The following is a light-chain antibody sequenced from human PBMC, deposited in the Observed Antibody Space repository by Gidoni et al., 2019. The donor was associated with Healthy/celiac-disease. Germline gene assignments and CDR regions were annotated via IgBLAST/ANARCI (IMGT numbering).Light chain of an antibody. CDR2: GES. CDR3: QQYNNWPLT. J-gene: IGKJ4*01. Sequence: EIVMTQSPATLSVSPWESATLSCRASQSVSSNLAWYQQKPGQAPRLLIYGESTRATGIPARFSGSGSGTEFTLTIRSLQSEDFAVYYCQQYNNWPLTFGGGTKVEIK. CDR1: QSVSSN. V-gene: IGKV3-15*01.